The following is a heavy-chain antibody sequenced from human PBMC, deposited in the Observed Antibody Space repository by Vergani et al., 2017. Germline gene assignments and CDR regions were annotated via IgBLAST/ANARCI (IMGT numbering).Heavy chain of an antibody. D-gene: IGHD1-14*01. CDR3: ARGGRLTGQGNFDY. CDR1: GLTDSSSY. J-gene: IGHJ4*01. CDR2: IYSGDST. V-gene: IGHV3-53*04. Sequence: VPLGESGGGVVPPGGPLTHLCAASGLTDSSSYMRGVRQAPGKGLEWVSVIYSGDSTYYADSVKSLFNISRNYSKNTLYLQMSSLRAEDTAVYYSARGGRLTGQGNFDYWGQGTLVTVSS.